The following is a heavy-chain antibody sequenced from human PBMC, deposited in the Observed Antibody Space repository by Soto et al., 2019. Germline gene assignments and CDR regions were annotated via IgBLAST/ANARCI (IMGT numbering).Heavy chain of an antibody. CDR2: ISSGTTTI. Sequence: GGSMILSCAASGFTISSYIMNWVSQAPGKGLEWVSYISSGTTTIYYADSVKGRFTISRDNAKNSLYLQMNSLRDEDTAVYYCARDHYGDYIFDYWGQGTLVTVSS. J-gene: IGHJ4*02. V-gene: IGHV3-48*02. D-gene: IGHD4-17*01. CDR1: GFTISSYI. CDR3: ARDHYGDYIFDY.